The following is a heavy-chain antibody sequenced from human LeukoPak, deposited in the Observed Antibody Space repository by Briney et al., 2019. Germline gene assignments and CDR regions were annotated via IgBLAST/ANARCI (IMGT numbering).Heavy chain of an antibody. Sequence: GGSLRLSCAPSGFTSSSCCMSWFRQARGKGLEWVANMKQDGRGSHYVDCVKGRFTISRDNAKNSLYLQMNSLRAEDTAVYYCARDLVRIGRGPEYWGQGTLVTVSS. V-gene: IGHV3-7*01. J-gene: IGHJ4*02. D-gene: IGHD2-21*01. CDR1: GFTSSSCC. CDR2: MKQDGRGS. CDR3: ARDLVRIGRGPEY.